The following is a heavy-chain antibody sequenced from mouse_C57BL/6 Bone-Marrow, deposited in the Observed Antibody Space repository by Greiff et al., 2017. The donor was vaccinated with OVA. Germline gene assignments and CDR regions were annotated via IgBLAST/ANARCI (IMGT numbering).Heavy chain of an antibody. V-gene: IGHV1-76*01. J-gene: IGHJ4*01. Sequence: VQLKQSGAELVRPGASVKLSCKASGYTLTDYYINWVKQRPGQGLEWIARIYPGSGNTYYNEKFKGKATLTAEKSSSTAYMQLSSLTSEDSAVYFCARADYYGSSYDAMDYWGQGTSVTVSS. CDR2: IYPGSGNT. D-gene: IGHD1-1*01. CDR3: ARADYYGSSYDAMDY. CDR1: GYTLTDYY.